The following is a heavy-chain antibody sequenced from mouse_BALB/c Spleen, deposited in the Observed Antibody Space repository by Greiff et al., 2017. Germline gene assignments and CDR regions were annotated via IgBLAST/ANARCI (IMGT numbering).Heavy chain of an antibody. V-gene: IGHV3-6*02. CDR1: GYSITSGYY. CDR3: AREKREPYGPFAY. Sequence: EVKLQESGPGLVKPSQSLSLTCSVTGYSITSGYYWNWIRQFPGNKLEWMGYISYDGSNNYNPSLKNRISITRDTSKNQFFLKLNSVTTEDTATYYCAREKREPYGPFAYWGQGTLVTVSA. J-gene: IGHJ3*01. D-gene: IGHD1-2*01. CDR2: ISYDGSN.